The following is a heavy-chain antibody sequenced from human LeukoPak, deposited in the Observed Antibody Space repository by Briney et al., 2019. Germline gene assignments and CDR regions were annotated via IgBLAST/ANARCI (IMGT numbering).Heavy chain of an antibody. V-gene: IGHV3-66*01. CDR2: IYSGGNT. Sequence: GGSLRLSCAASGFTFSNYAMSWVRQAPGKGLEWVSVIYSGGNTYYADSVKGRFTISRDNSKNTLYLQMNSLRAEDTAVYYCARDRGGSGSFDYWGQGTLVTVSS. CDR1: GFTFSNYA. D-gene: IGHD3-10*01. J-gene: IGHJ4*02. CDR3: ARDRGGSGSFDY.